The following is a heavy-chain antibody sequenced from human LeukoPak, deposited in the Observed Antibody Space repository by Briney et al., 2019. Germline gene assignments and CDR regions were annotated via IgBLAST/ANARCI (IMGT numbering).Heavy chain of an antibody. J-gene: IGHJ3*02. V-gene: IGHV4-59*08. CDR1: GGSISSYY. Sequence: SETLSLTCNVSGGSISSYYWSWIRQPPGKGLEWIGYMYYSGNTNYNPSLKSRVTTSVDSSKNQFSLKLSSVTTADTAVYYCARHTLVGARNAFDIWGQGTMVTVSS. CDR3: ARHTLVGARNAFDI. D-gene: IGHD1-26*01. CDR2: MYYSGNT.